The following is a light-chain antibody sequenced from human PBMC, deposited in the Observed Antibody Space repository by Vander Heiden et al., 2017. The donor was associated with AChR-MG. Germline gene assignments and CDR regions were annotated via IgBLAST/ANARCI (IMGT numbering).Light chain of an antibody. V-gene: IGLV2-11*01. Sequence: QSALTQPRSVSGSPGQSVTISCTGASVNIGGYEYVSWYQQPPGEAPKLMIFDVNKRPSGVPDRFSGSKSGSTAALTISGLQAEDEADYYCCSYTGTSTFEKFGGGTKLTVL. J-gene: IGLJ3*02. CDR1: SVNIGGYEY. CDR2: DVN. CDR3: CSYTGTSTFEK.